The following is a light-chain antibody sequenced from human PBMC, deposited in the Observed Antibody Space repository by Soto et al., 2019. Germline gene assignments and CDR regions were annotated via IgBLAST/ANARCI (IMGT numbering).Light chain of an antibody. J-gene: IGLJ1*01. CDR3: GSWDSSLSAYV. V-gene: IGLV1-51*01. CDR1: SRNIGGNS. Sequence: SVLTQPPPVSAAPGQKGTISFSGSSRNIGGNSVSWYQQLPGTAPKLLIYDDNKRPSGIPDRFSGSKSGTSATLGITGFQTGDEADYYCGSWDSSLSAYVFGTGTKVTVL. CDR2: DDN.